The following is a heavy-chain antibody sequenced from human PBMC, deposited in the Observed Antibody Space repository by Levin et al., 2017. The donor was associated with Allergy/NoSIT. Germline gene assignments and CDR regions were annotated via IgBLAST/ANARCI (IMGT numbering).Heavy chain of an antibody. V-gene: IGHV4-34*01. CDR1: GGSFSGYY. CDR3: ARGWGSGWAYYFDY. D-gene: IGHD6-19*01. CDR2: INHSGST. J-gene: IGHJ4*02. Sequence: SQTLSLTCAVYGGSFSGYYWSWIRQPPGKGLEWIGEINHSGSTNYNPSLKSRVTISVDTSKNQFSLKLSSVTAADTAVYYCARGWGSGWAYYFDYWGQGTLVTVSS.